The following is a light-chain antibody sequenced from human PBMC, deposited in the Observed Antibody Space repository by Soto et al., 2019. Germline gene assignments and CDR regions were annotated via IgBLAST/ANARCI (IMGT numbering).Light chain of an antibody. CDR2: GAS. V-gene: IGKV3-15*01. J-gene: IGKJ4*02. CDR1: QGISDT. Sequence: EIVMRQSPATLSVSPGGRATLSCRASQGISDTLAWYQHKPGQAPRLLIYGASTRATGFPARFSGSGSGTDFTLNISSLQSEDFAVYYCQPYNNWPCTFGGGTKVEIK. CDR3: QPYNNWPCT.